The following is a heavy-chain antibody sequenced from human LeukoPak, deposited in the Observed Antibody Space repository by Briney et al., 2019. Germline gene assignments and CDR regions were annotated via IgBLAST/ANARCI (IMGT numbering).Heavy chain of an antibody. J-gene: IGHJ4*02. CDR2: ISSDGSII. Sequence: GGSLRLSCAASGFTFSRYWMHWVRQDPEKGLVWVSRISSDGSIIIYADSVKGRFTISRDNAKNTLYLEMNSLRVEDTAVYYCARDWGGYGPTSHDYWGQGTLVTVSS. D-gene: IGHD3-16*01. V-gene: IGHV3-74*01. CDR1: GFTFSRYW. CDR3: ARDWGGYGPTSHDY.